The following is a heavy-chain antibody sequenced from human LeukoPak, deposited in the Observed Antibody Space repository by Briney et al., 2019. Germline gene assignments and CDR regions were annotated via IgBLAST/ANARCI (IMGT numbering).Heavy chain of an antibody. V-gene: IGHV3-21*01. Sequence: PGGSLRLSCAASGFTFSSYSMNWVRQAPGKGLEWVSSISSSSSYIYYADSVKGRFTISRDNAKNSLYLQMNSLRAEDTAVYYCARGPRSAVRGVILSPFDYWGQGTLVTVSS. CDR2: ISSSSSYI. CDR3: ARGPRSAVRGVILSPFDY. CDR1: GFTFSSYS. D-gene: IGHD3-10*01. J-gene: IGHJ4*02.